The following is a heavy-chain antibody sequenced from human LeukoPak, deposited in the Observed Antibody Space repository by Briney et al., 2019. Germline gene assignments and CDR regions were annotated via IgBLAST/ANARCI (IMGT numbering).Heavy chain of an antibody. V-gene: IGHV4-61*02. CDR3: ARPSLGLPAAFFDY. CDR1: GGSISSGSYY. D-gene: IGHD2-2*01. Sequence: SETLSLTCTVSGGSISSGSYYWSWIRQPAGKGLEWIGRIYTSGSTNYNPSLKSRVTISVDTSKNQFSLKLSSVTAADTAVYYCARPSLGLPAAFFDYWGQGTLVTVS. J-gene: IGHJ4*02. CDR2: IYTSGST.